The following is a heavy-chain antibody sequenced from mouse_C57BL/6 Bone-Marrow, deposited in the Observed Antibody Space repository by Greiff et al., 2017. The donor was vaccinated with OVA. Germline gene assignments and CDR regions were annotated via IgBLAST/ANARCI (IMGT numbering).Heavy chain of an antibody. CDR3: ARGWDGGFDY. J-gene: IGHJ2*01. CDR2: IDPSDSYT. Sequence: QVQLQQPGAELVMPGASVKLSCKASGYTFTSYWMPWVQQRPGQGLEWIGEIDPSDSYTNYNQKFKGKFTMTVDKATITAYMQLSSLTSEDSAVYYCARGWDGGFDYWGQGTTLTVSS. D-gene: IGHD4-1*01. CDR1: GYTFTSYW. V-gene: IGHV1-69*01.